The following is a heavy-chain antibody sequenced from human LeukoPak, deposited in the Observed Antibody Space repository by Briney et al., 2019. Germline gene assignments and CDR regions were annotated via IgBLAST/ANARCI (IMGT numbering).Heavy chain of an antibody. V-gene: IGHV3-74*01. CDR1: GFTFSSYW. CDR3: ARAPSEIGGYYPEYFRH. Sequence: GGPLRLSCAASGFTFSSYWMHWVRQAPGKGLVWVSGIKSDGKTKYADSVKGRLTISRDNAKNTVSLQMNSLRAEDTGVYYCARAPSEIGGYYPEYFRHWGQGTLVTVSS. D-gene: IGHD3-22*01. J-gene: IGHJ1*01. CDR2: IKSDGKT.